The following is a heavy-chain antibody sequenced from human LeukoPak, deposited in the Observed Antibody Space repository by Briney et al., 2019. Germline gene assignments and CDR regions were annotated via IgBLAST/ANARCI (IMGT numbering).Heavy chain of an antibody. CDR2: ISAYNGNT. Sequence: ASVKVSCKASGGTFSSYAISWVRQAPGQGLEWMGWISAYNGNTNYAQKLQGRVTMTTDTSTSTAYMELRSLRSDDTAVYYCARDLDRPYWYFDLWGRGTLVTVSS. V-gene: IGHV1-18*01. D-gene: IGHD3-22*01. J-gene: IGHJ2*01. CDR1: GGTFSSYA. CDR3: ARDLDRPYWYFDL.